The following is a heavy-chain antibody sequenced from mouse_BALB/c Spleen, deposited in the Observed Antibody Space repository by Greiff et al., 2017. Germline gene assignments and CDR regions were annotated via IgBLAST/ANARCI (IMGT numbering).Heavy chain of an antibody. CDR3: ARATGTWFAY. J-gene: IGHJ3*01. V-gene: IGHV3-2*02. Sequence: EVKLQESGPGVVKPSQSLSLTCTVTGYSITSDYAWNWIRQFPGNKLEWMGYISYSGSTSYNPSLKSRISITRDTSKNQFFLQLNSVTTEDTATYYCARATGTWFAYWGQGTLVTVSA. CDR2: ISYSGST. D-gene: IGHD4-1*02. CDR1: GYSITSDYA.